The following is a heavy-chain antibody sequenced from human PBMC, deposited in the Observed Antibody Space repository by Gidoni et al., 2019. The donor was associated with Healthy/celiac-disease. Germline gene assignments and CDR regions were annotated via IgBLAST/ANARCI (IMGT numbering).Heavy chain of an antibody. Sequence: QVQLVQSGAEVKKPGASVKVSCKVSGYTLTELSMHWVRQAPGKGLEWLGGFVPEDGETIYAQKFQGRVTMTEDTSTDTAYMELSSLRSEDTAVYYCATDRWGLHPQRVRWFDPWGQGTLVTVSS. V-gene: IGHV1-24*01. CDR2: FVPEDGET. D-gene: IGHD1-26*01. CDR1: GYTLTELS. J-gene: IGHJ5*02. CDR3: ATDRWGLHPQRVRWFDP.